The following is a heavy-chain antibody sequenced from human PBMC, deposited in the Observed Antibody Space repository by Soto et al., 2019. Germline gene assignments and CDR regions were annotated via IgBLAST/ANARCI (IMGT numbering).Heavy chain of an antibody. J-gene: IGHJ4*02. CDR3: ARDGGRHSGGIDY. V-gene: IGHV1-69*01. CDR2: IIPIFGTA. Sequence: QVQLVQSGAEVKKPGSSVNVSCKASGGTFSSYSINWVRQAPGQGLEWMGEIIPIFGTANYVQKFQGRVTITADESTSTAYMELSSLRSEDTAVYYCARDGGRHSGGIDYWGQGTLVTVSS. CDR1: GGTFSSYS. D-gene: IGHD1-26*01.